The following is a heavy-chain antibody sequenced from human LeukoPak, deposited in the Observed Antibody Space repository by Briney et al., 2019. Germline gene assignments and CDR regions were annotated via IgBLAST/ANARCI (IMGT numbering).Heavy chain of an antibody. D-gene: IGHD2-2*01. V-gene: IGHV3-23*01. Sequence: PGRSLRLSCAASGFTFTNYAMTWVRQAPGKGLEWVSVMSGSGDGTYYADSVKGRFTISRDNSKNTLYLQMNSLRAEDTAVYYCAKGRPCSSTSCFGSYFDYWGQGTQVTVSS. J-gene: IGHJ4*02. CDR3: AKGRPCSSTSCFGSYFDY. CDR2: MSGSGDGT. CDR1: GFTFTNYA.